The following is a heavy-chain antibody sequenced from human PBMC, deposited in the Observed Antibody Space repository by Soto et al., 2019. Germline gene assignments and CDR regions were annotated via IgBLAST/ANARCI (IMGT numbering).Heavy chain of an antibody. J-gene: IGHJ4*02. CDR3: TRRDREASGGHYSEY. V-gene: IGHV3-21*01. D-gene: IGHD3-22*01. CDR1: GFSFSNYA. Sequence: EVQLVESGGGLVKPGGSLRLSCSASGFSFSNYAMSWVRQAPGQGLEWVSSLTSTSHTYYADSVKGRFTISRDNAMNSPYLQRNSLRAEDTAVYYCTRRDREASGGHYSEYWGQGTLVTVSS. CDR2: LTSTSHT.